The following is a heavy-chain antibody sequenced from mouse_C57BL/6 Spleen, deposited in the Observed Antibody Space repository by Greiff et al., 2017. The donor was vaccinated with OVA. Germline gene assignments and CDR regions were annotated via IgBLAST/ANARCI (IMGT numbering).Heavy chain of an antibody. J-gene: IGHJ4*01. CDR1: GFTFSSYA. V-gene: IGHV5-9-1*02. D-gene: IGHD3-1*01. CDR2: ISSGGDYI. CDR3: TRDRGSYDAMDY. Sequence: EVQLVESGEGLVKPGGSLKLSCAASGFTFSSYAMSWVRQTPEKRLEWVAYISSGGDYINYADTVKGRFTISRDNARNTLYLQMSSLKSEDTAMYYCTRDRGSYDAMDYWGQGTSVTVSS.